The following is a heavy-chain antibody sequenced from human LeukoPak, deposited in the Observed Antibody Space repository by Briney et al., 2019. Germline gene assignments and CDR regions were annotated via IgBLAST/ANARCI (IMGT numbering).Heavy chain of an antibody. D-gene: IGHD3-10*01. J-gene: IGHJ6*02. CDR1: GFTVSNY. CDR2: IYTGGGT. CDR3: ATRYGSGSYHMDV. Sequence: GGSLRLSCAASGFTVSNYMSWVRQAPGKGLEWVSVIYTGGGTYYADSVKGRFTISRDNSKNTLYLQMNSLRAEDTAVSYCATRYGSGSYHMDVWGQGTTVTVSS. V-gene: IGHV3-66*01.